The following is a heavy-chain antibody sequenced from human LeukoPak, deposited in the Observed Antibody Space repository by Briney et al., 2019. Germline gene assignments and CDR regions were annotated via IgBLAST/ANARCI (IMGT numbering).Heavy chain of an antibody. CDR2: SRNEADSYTT. J-gene: IGHJ4*02. CDR3: TRHFFSE. V-gene: IGHV3-72*01. Sequence: PGGSLRLSCAASGFTISDHYMDWVRQAPGKGLEWVGRSRNEADSYTTYYAASVKGRFTISRDDSKNSLYLQMNSLKAEDTAVYYCTRHFFSEWGQGTLVTVSS. D-gene: IGHD3-3*02. CDR1: GFTISDHY.